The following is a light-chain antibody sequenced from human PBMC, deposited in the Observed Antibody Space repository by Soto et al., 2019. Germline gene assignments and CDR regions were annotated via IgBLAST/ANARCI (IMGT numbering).Light chain of an antibody. CDR3: QQYNKWPLT. V-gene: IGKV3-15*01. CDR1: QSVSSN. J-gene: IGKJ4*01. Sequence: EIVMTQSPATLSGSPGERATLSCRASQSVSSNLAWYQQKPGQAPRLLIYVTSTRATGIPARFSGSGSGTDFTLTISALQSEDFAVYYCQQYNKWPLTFGGGTKVEIK. CDR2: VTS.